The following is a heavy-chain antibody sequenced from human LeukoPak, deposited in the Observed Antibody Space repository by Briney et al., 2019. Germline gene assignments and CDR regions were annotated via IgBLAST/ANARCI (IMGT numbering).Heavy chain of an antibody. CDR3: ARGPGIAVAGVFDY. CDR2: ISGHNGHT. CDR1: GYTFTSYG. J-gene: IGHJ4*02. D-gene: IGHD6-19*01. Sequence: ASVKVSCKASGYTFTSYGITWVRQAPGQGLEWMGWISGHNGHTNYVQKMQGRVTMTTDTSTNTAYMELRNLTSDDTAVYYCARGPGIAVAGVFDYWGQGSLVTVSS. V-gene: IGHV1-18*04.